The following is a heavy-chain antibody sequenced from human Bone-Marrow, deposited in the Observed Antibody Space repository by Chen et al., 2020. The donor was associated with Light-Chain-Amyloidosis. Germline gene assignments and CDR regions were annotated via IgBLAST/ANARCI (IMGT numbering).Heavy chain of an antibody. CDR2: ISWNSGSI. V-gene: IGHV3-9*03. J-gene: IGHJ3*02. CDR3: AKDPLHSSSGAFDI. Sequence: EVKLVESEGGLGQPARSLRHSCADAGFTFDDHAMHWVRQAPAKGLEWVSGISWNSGSIGYADSVKGRFTISRYNAKNSLYLQMNSLRAEDMALYYCAKDPLHSSSGAFDIWGQGTMVTVSS. CDR1: GFTFDDHA. D-gene: IGHD6-6*01.